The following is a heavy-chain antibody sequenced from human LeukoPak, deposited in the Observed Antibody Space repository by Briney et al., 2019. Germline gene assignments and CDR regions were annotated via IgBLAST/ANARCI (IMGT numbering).Heavy chain of an antibody. CDR2: ISASGGST. D-gene: IGHD3-22*01. J-gene: IGHJ2*01. V-gene: IGHV3-23*01. Sequence: GGSLRLSCAASGFTFSSYAMTWVRQAPGKGLEWVSTISASGGSTYYADSVKGRFTISRDNSKNSLYLQMNSLRAEDTAVYYCAKVPWRDRSAYWYFGLWGRGTLVTVSS. CDR1: GFTFSSYA. CDR3: AKVPWRDRSAYWYFGL.